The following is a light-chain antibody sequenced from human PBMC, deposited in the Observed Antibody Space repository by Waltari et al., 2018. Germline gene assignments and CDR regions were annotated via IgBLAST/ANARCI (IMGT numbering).Light chain of an antibody. CDR1: KLGDKY. Sequence: YELTQPPSVSVSPGQTASITCSGDKLGDKYACWYQQKPGQSPVLVIYQDSKRPSGIPERFSGSNSGNTATLTISGTQAMDEADYYCQAWDSSTLWVFGGGTKLTVL. CDR2: QDS. CDR3: QAWDSSTLWV. V-gene: IGLV3-1*01. J-gene: IGLJ3*02.